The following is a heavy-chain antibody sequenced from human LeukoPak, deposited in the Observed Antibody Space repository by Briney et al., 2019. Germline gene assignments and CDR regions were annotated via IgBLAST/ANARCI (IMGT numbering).Heavy chain of an antibody. V-gene: IGHV3-33*01. Sequence: GRSLRLSCAASGFTFRTYAMHWVRQAPGKGLEWVAFIWPDGSKKFYADSVKGRFTISRDNAKNSLYLQMNSLRAEDTAVYYCARGASGSYDYWGQGTLVTVSS. CDR2: IWPDGSKK. CDR3: ARGASGSYDY. J-gene: IGHJ4*02. CDR1: GFTFRTYA. D-gene: IGHD1-26*01.